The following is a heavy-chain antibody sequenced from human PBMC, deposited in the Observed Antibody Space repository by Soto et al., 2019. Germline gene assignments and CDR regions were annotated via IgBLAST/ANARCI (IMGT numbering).Heavy chain of an antibody. CDR1: GYSFTSYW. CDR3: ERRGYYCSRSYYNSFYYGMDV. D-gene: IGHD3-10*01. J-gene: IGHJ6*02. CDR2: IYPGDSDT. V-gene: IGHV5-51*01. Sequence: GESLKISCKGSGYSFTSYWIGWVRQMPGKGLEWMGIIYPGDSDTRYSPSFQGQVTISADKSISTAYLPWSNLKASDTAMYYCERRGYYCSRSYYNSFYYGMDVWGQGTMVTVSS.